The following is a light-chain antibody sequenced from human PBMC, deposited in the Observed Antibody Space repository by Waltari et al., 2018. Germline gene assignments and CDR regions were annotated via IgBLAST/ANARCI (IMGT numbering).Light chain of an antibody. CDR1: QNVNNS. V-gene: IGKV1-39*01. CDR2: AAS. Sequence: IQLTQSPSSLSASVGDRVTITCRASQNVNNSLNWYQQKPGKAPQLVIYAASKLPTVVPSRFSGSGSGTDFILTISSLQPDDFATYYCQQSFSTSWTFGRGTKVEI. J-gene: IGKJ1*01. CDR3: QQSFSTSWT.